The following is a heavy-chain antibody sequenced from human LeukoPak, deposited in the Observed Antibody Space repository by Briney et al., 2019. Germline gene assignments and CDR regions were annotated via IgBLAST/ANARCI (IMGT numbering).Heavy chain of an antibody. D-gene: IGHD2-2*02. Sequence: ASVKVSFKASGYTFTGYYMHWVRPAPGQGLEWMGWINPNSGGTNYAQKFQGRVTMTRDTSISTAYMELSRLRSDDTAVYYCATDPHCSSTSCYTSGIWGQGTMVTVSS. CDR1: GYTFTGYY. CDR3: ATDPHCSSTSCYTSGI. J-gene: IGHJ3*02. V-gene: IGHV1-2*02. CDR2: INPNSGGT.